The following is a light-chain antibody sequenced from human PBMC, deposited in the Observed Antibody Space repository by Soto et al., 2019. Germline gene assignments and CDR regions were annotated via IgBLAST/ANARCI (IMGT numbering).Light chain of an antibody. CDR2: YDD. CDR1: SSNIGNNA. Sequence: QSVLTQPPSVSEAPRQRVTSSCSGSSSNIGNNAVNWYQQLPGKAPKLLIYYDDLLPSGVSDRFSGSKSGTSASLAISGLQSEDEADYYCAARDDSLNGVVFGGGTKVTVL. CDR3: AARDDSLNGVV. V-gene: IGLV1-36*01. J-gene: IGLJ2*01.